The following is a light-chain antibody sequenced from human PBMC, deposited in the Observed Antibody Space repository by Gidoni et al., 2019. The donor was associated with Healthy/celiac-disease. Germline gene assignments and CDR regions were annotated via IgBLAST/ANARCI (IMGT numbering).Light chain of an antibody. Sequence: DIQLTQAPSFLSASLGDRVTSNCWASQGISSYLAWYQQKPGKAPKLLIYAASTLQSGVPSRFSGSGSGTEFTLTISSLQPEDFATYYCQQLNSYPLTFGQGTRLEIK. J-gene: IGKJ5*01. CDR3: QQLNSYPLT. CDR1: QGISSY. V-gene: IGKV1-9*01. CDR2: AAS.